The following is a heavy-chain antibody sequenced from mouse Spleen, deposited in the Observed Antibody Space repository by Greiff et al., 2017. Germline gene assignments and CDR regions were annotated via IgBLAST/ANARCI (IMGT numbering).Heavy chain of an antibody. CDR1: GFTFSDYG. CDR3: AGTVATDAMDY. V-gene: IGHV5-17*01. J-gene: IGHJ4*01. Sequence: DVQLVESGGGLVKPGGSLKLSCAASGFTFSDYGMHWVRQAPEKGLEWVAYISSGSSTIYYADTVKGRFTISRDNAKNTLFLQMTSLRSEDTAMYYCAGTVATDAMDYWGQGTSVTVSS. CDR2: ISSGSSTI. D-gene: IGHD1-1*02.